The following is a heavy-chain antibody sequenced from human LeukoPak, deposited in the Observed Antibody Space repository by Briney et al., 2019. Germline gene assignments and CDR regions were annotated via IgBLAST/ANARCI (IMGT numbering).Heavy chain of an antibody. J-gene: IGHJ4*02. CDR2: FDPEDGET. D-gene: IGHD3-22*01. CDR3: ATDGPLKYYYDSSGTGQFDY. Sequence: ASVKVSCKVSGYTLTELSMHWVRQAPGKGLEWMGGFDPEDGETIYAQKFQGRVTMTEDTSTDTAYMELSSLRSEDTAVYYCATDGPLKYYYDSSGTGQFDYWGQGTPVTVSS. V-gene: IGHV1-24*01. CDR1: GYTLTELS.